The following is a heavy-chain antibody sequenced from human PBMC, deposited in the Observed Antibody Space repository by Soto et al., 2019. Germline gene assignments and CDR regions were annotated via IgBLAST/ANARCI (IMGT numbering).Heavy chain of an antibody. J-gene: IGHJ4*02. CDR1: GFSFASYA. D-gene: IGHD3-10*01. V-gene: IGHV3-23*01. CDR2: IRGSGGST. Sequence: EVQLLESGGGLVQPGGSLRLSCAASGFSFASYAMNWVRQAPGKGLEWVSGIRGSGGSTYYADSVKGRFTTSRDNSKNTLYLQLSSLRVEDTAVYYCAKGFGISWQLYLDSWGQGTLVTVSS. CDR3: AKGFGISWQLYLDS.